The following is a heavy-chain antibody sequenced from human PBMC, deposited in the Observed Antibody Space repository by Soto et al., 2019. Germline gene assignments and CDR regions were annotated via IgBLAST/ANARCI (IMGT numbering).Heavy chain of an antibody. J-gene: IGHJ4*02. D-gene: IGHD5-12*01. CDR3: ARTRGGYSGYDSKSYHFDY. CDR1: GGTFSSYA. CDR2: IIPIFGTA. V-gene: IGHV1-69*01. Sequence: QVQLVQSGAEVKKPGSSVKVSCKASGGTFSSYAINWLRQAPGQGLEWMGGIIPIFGTANYAQKFPGRVTITADESTRTAYMELSSLRSEDTAVYYCARTRGGYSGYDSKSYHFDYWGQGTLVTVSS.